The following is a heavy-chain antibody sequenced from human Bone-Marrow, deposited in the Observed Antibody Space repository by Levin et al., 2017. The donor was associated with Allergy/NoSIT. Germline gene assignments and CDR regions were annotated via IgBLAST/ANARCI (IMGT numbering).Heavy chain of an antibody. J-gene: IGHJ3*02. CDR3: ARRVIGSDHAFDI. CDR1: GFTFSTFA. D-gene: IGHD3-16*02. Sequence: GESLKISCAASGFTFSTFAMNWVRQAPGKGLEWVSYINSGSSPIYYADSVKGRFIISRDDAKNSLYLQMNSLRAEDTAVYYCARRVIGSDHAFDIWGQGTMVSVSS. V-gene: IGHV3-48*01. CDR2: INSGSSPI.